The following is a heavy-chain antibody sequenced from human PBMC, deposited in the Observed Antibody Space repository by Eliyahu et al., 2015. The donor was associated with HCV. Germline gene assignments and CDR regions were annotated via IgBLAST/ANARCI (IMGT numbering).Heavy chain of an antibody. D-gene: IGHD6-19*01. CDR1: GFTFGGLD. Sequence: EVQLVESGGGLVQPGGSLKLSCAASGFTFGGLDLHWVRQASGKGPEWVGRIRSKGNNYATAYAASVKGRFTISRDDSKNTAYLQMNSLKTEDTAVYYCPRLHSSGWYDYWGQGILVTVSS. V-gene: IGHV3-73*02. CDR2: IRSKGNNYAT. CDR3: PRLHSSGWYDY. J-gene: IGHJ4*02.